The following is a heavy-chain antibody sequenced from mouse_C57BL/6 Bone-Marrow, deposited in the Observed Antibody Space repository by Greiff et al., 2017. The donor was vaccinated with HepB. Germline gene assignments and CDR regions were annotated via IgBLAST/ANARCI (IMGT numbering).Heavy chain of an antibody. Sequence: EVKLMESGGGLVKPGGSLKLSCAASGFTFSSYAMSWVRQTPEKRLEWVATISDGGSYTYYPDNVKGRFTISRDNAKNNLYLQMSHLKSEDTAMYYCARGGGFLYAMDYWGQGTSVTVSS. CDR1: GFTFSSYA. J-gene: IGHJ4*01. CDR3: ARGGGFLYAMDY. V-gene: IGHV5-4*03. CDR2: ISDGGSYT.